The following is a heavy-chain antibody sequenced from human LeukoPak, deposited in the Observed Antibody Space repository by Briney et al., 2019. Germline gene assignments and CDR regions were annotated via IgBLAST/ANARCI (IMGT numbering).Heavy chain of an antibody. CDR3: ARGQGFYSLGTYYMDV. D-gene: IGHD5-18*01. CDR1: GYTFTSYD. CDR2: MNPNSGNT. J-gene: IGHJ6*03. Sequence: ASVKVSCKASGYTFTSYDINWVRQATGQGLEWMGWMNPNSGNTGYAQKLQGRVTITRNTSISTAYMELSSLRSEDTAVYYCARGQGFYSLGTYYMDVWGKGTTVTVSS. V-gene: IGHV1-8*03.